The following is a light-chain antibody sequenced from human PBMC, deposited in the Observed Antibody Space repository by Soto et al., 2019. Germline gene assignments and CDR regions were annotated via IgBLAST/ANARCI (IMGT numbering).Light chain of an antibody. Sequence: PGERATLSCRASQSVSSNHLAWYQQKPGQAPRLLIYGASSRATGIPDRFSGSGSGTDFTLTISRLEPEDFAVYYCQQYGSSQAFGQGTKVDI. CDR1: QSVSSNH. CDR3: QQYGSSQA. J-gene: IGKJ1*01. CDR2: GAS. V-gene: IGKV3-20*01.